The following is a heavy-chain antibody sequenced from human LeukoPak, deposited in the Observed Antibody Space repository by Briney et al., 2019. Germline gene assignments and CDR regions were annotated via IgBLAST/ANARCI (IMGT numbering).Heavy chain of an antibody. J-gene: IGHJ4*02. D-gene: IGHD2-8*01. CDR1: GFTSDDYA. CDR2: ISWNSGNR. CDR3: AKDIIGYAPL. V-gene: IGHV3-9*02. Sequence: GGSLRLSCAASGFTSDDYAMHWVRQAPGKGLEWVSGISWNSGNRGYADSVKGRFTITRDNAKNSLYLQMNSLRIEDTAFYYCAKDIIGYAPLWGQGTLVTVSS.